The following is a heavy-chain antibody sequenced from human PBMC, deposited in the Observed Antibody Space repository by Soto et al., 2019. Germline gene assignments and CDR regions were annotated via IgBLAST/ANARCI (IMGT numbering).Heavy chain of an antibody. CDR2: ISGTSGAT. V-gene: IGHV3-23*01. Sequence: GGSLRLSCAASGFSFTNYAMTWVRQAPGKGLEWVSTISGTSGATHYADSVQGRFTISRDNSKNTLYLQMKGLRAEDTDLSFCAEGVTSGWFYFDYWGRGTLVTVSS. D-gene: IGHD6-19*01. CDR3: AEGVTSGWFYFDY. J-gene: IGHJ4*02. CDR1: GFSFTNYA.